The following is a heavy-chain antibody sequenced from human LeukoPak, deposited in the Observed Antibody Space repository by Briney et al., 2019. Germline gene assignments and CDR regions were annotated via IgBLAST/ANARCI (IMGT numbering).Heavy chain of an antibody. Sequence: PSETLSLTCTVSGGSISSSSYYWGWIRQPPGKGLEWIGSIYYSGSTYYNRSLKSRVTISVDTSKNQFSLKLSSVTAADTAVYYCARDQNDSSGYYYLNWLDPWGQGTLVTVSS. J-gene: IGHJ5*02. CDR1: GGSISSSSYY. CDR3: ARDQNDSSGYYYLNWLDP. D-gene: IGHD3-22*01. CDR2: IYYSGST. V-gene: IGHV4-39*07.